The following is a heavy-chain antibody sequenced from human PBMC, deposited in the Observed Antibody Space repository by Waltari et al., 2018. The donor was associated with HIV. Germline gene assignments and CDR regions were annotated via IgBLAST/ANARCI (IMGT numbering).Heavy chain of an antibody. D-gene: IGHD1-26*01. CDR1: GYSISSGYY. CDR2: IHHSGTT. Sequence: QVQLQESGPGLVKPSETLSLTCAVSGYSISSGYYWGWIRQPPGKGLEWIGSIHHSGTTYYNPSLKSRVTISIDTSKNQVSLKLSSVTAADTAVYYCARDQVGATYFDYWGQGTLVTVSS. V-gene: IGHV4-38-2*02. CDR3: ARDQVGATYFDY. J-gene: IGHJ4*02.